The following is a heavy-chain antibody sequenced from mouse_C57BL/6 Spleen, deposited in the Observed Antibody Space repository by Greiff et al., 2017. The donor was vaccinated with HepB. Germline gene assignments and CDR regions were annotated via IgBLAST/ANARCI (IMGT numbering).Heavy chain of an antibody. J-gene: IGHJ1*03. CDR3: AVYGSSPYWYFDV. CDR2: IHPNSGST. V-gene: IGHV1-64*01. Sequence: QVQLQQPGAELVKPGASVKLSCKASGYTFTSYWMHWVKQRPGQGLEWIGMIHPNSGSTNYNEKFKSKATLTVDKSSRTAYMQLSSLTSEDSAVYYGAVYGSSPYWYFDVWGTGTTVTVSS. D-gene: IGHD1-1*01. CDR1: GYTFTSYW.